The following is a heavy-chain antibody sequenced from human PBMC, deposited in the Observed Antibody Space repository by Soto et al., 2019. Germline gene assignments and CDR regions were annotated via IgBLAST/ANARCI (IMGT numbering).Heavy chain of an antibody. Sequence: GASVKVSCKASGYTFTGYYMHWVRQAPGQGLEWMGWINPNSGGTNYAQKFQGWVTMTRDTSISTAYMELSRLRSDDTAVYYCARSPYPGYSSSWRQIYYYYGMDVWGQGTTVTVSS. J-gene: IGHJ6*02. CDR3: ARSPYPGYSSSWRQIYYYYGMDV. D-gene: IGHD6-13*01. V-gene: IGHV1-2*04. CDR2: INPNSGGT. CDR1: GYTFTGYY.